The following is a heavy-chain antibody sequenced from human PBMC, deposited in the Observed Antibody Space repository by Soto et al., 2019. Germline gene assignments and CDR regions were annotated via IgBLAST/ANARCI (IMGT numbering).Heavy chain of an antibody. CDR3: ARKATTGPTNY. J-gene: IGHJ4*02. CDR1: GGSFSGYY. Sequence: SETLSITCAVYGGSFSGYYWSWIRQPPGKGLEWIGEINHSGSTNYNPSLKSRVTISVDTSKNQFSLKLSSVTAADTAVYYCARKATTGPTNYWGQGTLVTVSS. V-gene: IGHV4-34*01. D-gene: IGHD1-1*01. CDR2: INHSGST.